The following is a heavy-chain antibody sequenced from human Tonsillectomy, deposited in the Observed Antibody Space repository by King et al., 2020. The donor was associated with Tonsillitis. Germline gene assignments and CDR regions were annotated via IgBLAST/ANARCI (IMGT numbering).Heavy chain of an antibody. D-gene: IGHD4-17*01. CDR3: ARAATTVTNFDY. J-gene: IGHJ4*02. CDR2: IYHSGST. V-gene: IGHV4-30-2*01. Sequence: LQLQESGSGLVKPSQTLSLTCGVSGGSINSSGYSWTWIRQPPGKGPEWIGYIYHSGSTYYNPSLKSRVTISVDRSKNQFSLKLSSVTAADTAVYYCARAATTVTNFDYWGQGTLVTVSS. CDR1: GGSINSSGYS.